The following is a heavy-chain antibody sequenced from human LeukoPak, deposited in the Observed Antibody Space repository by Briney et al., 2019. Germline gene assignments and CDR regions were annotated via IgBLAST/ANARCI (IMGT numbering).Heavy chain of an antibody. CDR1: GYTFTSYY. J-gene: IGHJ4*02. CDR3: ARDSAVVTAMPRYFDY. CDR2: INPSGGST. D-gene: IGHD2-21*02. V-gene: IGHV1-46*01. Sequence: GGSLRLSCAASGYTFTSYYMHWVRQAPGQGLEWMGIINPSGGSTSYAQKFQGRVTMTRDTSTSTVYMELSSLRSEDTAVYYCARDSAVVTAMPRYFDYWGQGTLVTVSS.